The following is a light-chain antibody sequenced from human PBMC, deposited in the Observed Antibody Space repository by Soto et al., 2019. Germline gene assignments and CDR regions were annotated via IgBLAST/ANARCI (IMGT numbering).Light chain of an antibody. J-gene: IGKJ5*01. V-gene: IGKV2-28*01. Sequence: DIVMTESPLTLPVTPGEPSSVSCRSSQSLLHSNGYNYLDWYLLKPGQPPQLLIYLGSNRGSGVPDRFSASGSGTDFTLTISRVETEDAGFYFCMQPLQPWITFGHGTRLEI. CDR2: LGS. CDR1: QSLLHSNGYNY. CDR3: MQPLQPWIT.